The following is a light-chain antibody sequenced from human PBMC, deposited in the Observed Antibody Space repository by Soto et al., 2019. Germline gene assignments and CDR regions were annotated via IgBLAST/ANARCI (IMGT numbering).Light chain of an antibody. CDR2: AAS. CDR1: QGISSY. J-gene: IGKJ1*01. Sequence: DIQLTQSPSFLSASVGDRVTITCRASQGISSYLAWYQQKPGKAPKLLIYAASTLQSGVPSRFSGSGSGTEFTLTISSLQPEDFATYYCQQLNSYPRTFGQRTKV. V-gene: IGKV1-9*01. CDR3: QQLNSYPRT.